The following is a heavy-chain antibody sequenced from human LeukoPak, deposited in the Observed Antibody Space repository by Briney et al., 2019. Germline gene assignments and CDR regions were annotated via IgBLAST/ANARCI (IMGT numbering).Heavy chain of an antibody. V-gene: IGHV3-9*01. D-gene: IGHD5-12*01. Sequence: GGSLRLSCAASGFTFYDYAMHWVRQAPGKGLEWVSGISWNSGSIGYADSVKGRFTISRDNAKNSLYLQMNSLRAEDTALYYCAKDLTYDPKYYFDYWGQGTLVTVSS. J-gene: IGHJ4*02. CDR1: GFTFYDYA. CDR2: ISWNSGSI. CDR3: AKDLTYDPKYYFDY.